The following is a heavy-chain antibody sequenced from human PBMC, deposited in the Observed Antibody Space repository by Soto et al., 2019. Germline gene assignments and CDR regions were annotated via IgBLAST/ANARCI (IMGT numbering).Heavy chain of an antibody. CDR3: AKEGALGLYYFDY. Sequence: GGSLRLSCAASGFTFSSYVMSWVRQAPGKGLEWVSTISAGGSSTYYADSVKGRFTISRDNSKNTLYLQMNSLRPEDTAVYYCAKEGALGLYYFDYWGQGTLVTVSS. CDR1: GFTFSSYV. CDR2: ISAGGSST. V-gene: IGHV3-23*01. D-gene: IGHD3-10*01. J-gene: IGHJ4*02.